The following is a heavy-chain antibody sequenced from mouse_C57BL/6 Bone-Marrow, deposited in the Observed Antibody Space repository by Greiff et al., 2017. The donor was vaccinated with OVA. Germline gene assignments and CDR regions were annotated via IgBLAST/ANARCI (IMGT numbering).Heavy chain of an antibody. D-gene: IGHD4-1*01. CDR3: ARSPYWAMDY. Sequence: VQLQQSGAELVKPGASVKLSCKASGYTFTSYWMHWVKQRPGQGLEWIGMIHPNSGSTNYNEKFKSKATLTVDKSSSTAYMQLSSLTSEDSAVYYCARSPYWAMDYWGQGTSVTVSS. CDR2: IHPNSGST. V-gene: IGHV1-64*01. CDR1: GYTFTSYW. J-gene: IGHJ4*01.